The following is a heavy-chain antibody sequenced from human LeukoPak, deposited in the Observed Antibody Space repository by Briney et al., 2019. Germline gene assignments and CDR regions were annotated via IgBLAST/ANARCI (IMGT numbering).Heavy chain of an antibody. CDR3: SRDPRHNDY. J-gene: IGHJ4*02. CDR1: GFTFSDFY. CDR2: ISGSAHDV. V-gene: IGHV3-11*01. Sequence: PGGSLRLSCAASGFTFSDFYMTWIRQAPGEGLELLSYISGSAHDVNYIDSVRGRFTISRDNAKNSLYLHMNSLTVEDTAVYYCSRDPRHNDYWGQGTLVTVSS.